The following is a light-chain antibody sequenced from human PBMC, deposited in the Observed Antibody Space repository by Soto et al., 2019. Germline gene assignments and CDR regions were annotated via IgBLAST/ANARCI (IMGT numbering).Light chain of an antibody. Sequence: VMTQSPDSLAVSLGERANINCKSSQSLLYSPNNQNYLAWYQQKPGQPPKLLIYWASTRESGVPDRFSGSGSGTDFTLTISSLQAEDVAVYYCQQYFSTPMFTFGQGTKLEIK. CDR2: WAS. J-gene: IGKJ2*01. CDR1: QSLLYSPNNQNY. CDR3: QQYFSTPMFT. V-gene: IGKV4-1*01.